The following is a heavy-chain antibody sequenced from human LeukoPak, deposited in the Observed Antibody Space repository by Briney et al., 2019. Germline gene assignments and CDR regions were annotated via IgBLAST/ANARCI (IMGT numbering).Heavy chain of an antibody. V-gene: IGHV1-46*02. CDR3: AKETPNTGWFDP. Sequence: ASVKVSCKASGYTFNTNYVHWVRQAPGQGLEWIGVINPSGDGTSYPQKFQGRVTLARDTSTSTIYMELSSLRSEDTAIYYCAKETPNTGWFDPWGQGTLVTVSS. J-gene: IGHJ5*02. CDR1: GYTFNTNY. CDR2: INPSGDGT. D-gene: IGHD1-14*01.